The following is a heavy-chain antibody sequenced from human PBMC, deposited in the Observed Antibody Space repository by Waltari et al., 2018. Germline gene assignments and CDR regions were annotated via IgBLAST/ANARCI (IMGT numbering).Heavy chain of an antibody. CDR2: INEGNGNT. CDR1: GYTFTNYA. CDR3: ARDLPYYDFLSGVGGGYFDP. J-gene: IGHJ5*02. D-gene: IGHD3-3*01. V-gene: IGHV1-3*01. Sequence: QVQLVQSGAEVKKPGASVKVSCRPSGYTFTNYAIHWVRQAPGQSLEWMGRINEGNGNTIYSQKFQGRITITRDTSSGTAYMELTSLRSEDTAVYYCARDLPYYDFLSGVGGGYFDPWGQGTLVTVSS.